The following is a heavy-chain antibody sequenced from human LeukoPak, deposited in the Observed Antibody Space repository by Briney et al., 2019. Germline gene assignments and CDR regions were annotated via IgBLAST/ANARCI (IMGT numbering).Heavy chain of an antibody. V-gene: IGHV3-9*01. D-gene: IGHD3-3*01. CDR3: ARSPELYDFWSGYYPYYYMDV. CDR2: ISWNSGSI. J-gene: IGHJ6*03. Sequence: GGSLRLSCAASGFTFDDYAMHWVRQAPGKGLEWVSGISWNSGSIGYADSVKGRFTISRDNAKNSLYLQMNSLRAEDTAVYYCARSPELYDFWSGYYPYYYMDVWGKGTTVTVSS. CDR1: GFTFDDYA.